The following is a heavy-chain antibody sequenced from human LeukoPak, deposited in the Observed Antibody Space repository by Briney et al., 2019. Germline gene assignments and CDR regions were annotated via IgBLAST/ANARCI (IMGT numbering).Heavy chain of an antibody. V-gene: IGHV1-8*01. CDR1: GYTFTSYD. Sequence: ASVKVSCKASGYTFTSYDINWVRQATGQGLEWMGWMNPNSGNTGYAQKFQGRVTMTRNTSISTAYMELSSLRSEDTAVYYCATEGYYYDSSGYPQETWGQGTLVTVSS. J-gene: IGHJ5*02. D-gene: IGHD3-22*01. CDR2: MNPNSGNT. CDR3: ATEGYYYDSSGYPQET.